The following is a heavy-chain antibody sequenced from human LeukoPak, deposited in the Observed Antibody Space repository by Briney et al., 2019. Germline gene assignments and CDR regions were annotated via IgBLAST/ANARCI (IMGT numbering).Heavy chain of an antibody. D-gene: IGHD2-2*01. V-gene: IGHV1-69*04. CDR2: IIPILGIA. Sequence: ASVKVSCKASGGTFSSYTISWVRQAPGQGLEWMGRIIPILGIANYAQKFQGRVTITADKSTSTAYMELSSLRSEDTAVYYCARDFPTYCSSTSCYLRPYYYYYMDVWGKGTTVTVSS. J-gene: IGHJ6*03. CDR1: GGTFSSYT. CDR3: ARDFPTYCSSTSCYLRPYYYYYMDV.